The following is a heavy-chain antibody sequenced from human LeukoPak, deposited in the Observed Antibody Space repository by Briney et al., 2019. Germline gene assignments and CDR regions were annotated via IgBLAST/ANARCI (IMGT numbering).Heavy chain of an antibody. D-gene: IGHD6-13*01. J-gene: IGHJ4*02. CDR3: AKLLAAAGLYFDY. V-gene: IGHV3-23*01. CDR1: GFTFSDYY. Sequence: GGSLRLSCAASGFTFSDYYMSWVRQAPGKGLEWVSAISGSGGSTYYADSVKGRFTISRDNSKNTLYLQMNSLRAEDTAVYYCAKLLAAAGLYFDYWGQGTLVTVSS. CDR2: ISGSGGST.